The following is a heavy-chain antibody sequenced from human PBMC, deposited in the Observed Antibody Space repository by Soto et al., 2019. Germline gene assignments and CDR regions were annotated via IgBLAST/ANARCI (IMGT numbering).Heavy chain of an antibody. Sequence: SETRSLTCAVNTGSFTGHFWGWIRQPPGNGLDWIGDMNPTMFTNXXPSLNSRXXISIDRSTNQXSLTLXCGTAADTAVYYCARGSLGGHYGASDVWGQGTVVX. D-gene: IGHD3-10*01. CDR2: MNPTMFT. V-gene: IGHV4-34*01. CDR1: TGSFTGHF. J-gene: IGHJ3*01. CDR3: ARGSLGGHYGASDV.